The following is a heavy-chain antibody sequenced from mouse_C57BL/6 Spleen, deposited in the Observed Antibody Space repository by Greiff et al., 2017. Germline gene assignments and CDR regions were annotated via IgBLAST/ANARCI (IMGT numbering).Heavy chain of an antibody. CDR1: GFTFTDYY. V-gene: IGHV7-3*01. CDR3: ARDDYDYAMDY. J-gene: IGHJ4*01. Sequence: EVKLMESGGGLVQPGGSLSLSCAASGFTFTDYYMSWVRQPPGKALEWLGFIRNKANGYTTEYSASVKGRFTISRDNSQSILYLQMNALRDEDSATYYCARDDYDYAMDYWGQGTSVTVSS. D-gene: IGHD2-4*01. CDR2: IRNKANGYTT.